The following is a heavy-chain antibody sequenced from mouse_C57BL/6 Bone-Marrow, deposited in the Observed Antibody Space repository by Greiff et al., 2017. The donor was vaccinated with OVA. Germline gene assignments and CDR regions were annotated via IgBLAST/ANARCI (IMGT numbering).Heavy chain of an antibody. J-gene: IGHJ4*01. CDR3: ATTMVTRAYAMDY. D-gene: IGHD2-2*01. Sequence: KPGHGLEWIGAILHGSESTNYNEKFKGKATFTADTSSNTVYMQLSSLTSEDSAVYYCATTMVTRAYAMDYWGQGTSVTVSS. CDR2: ILHGSEST. V-gene: IGHV1-9*01.